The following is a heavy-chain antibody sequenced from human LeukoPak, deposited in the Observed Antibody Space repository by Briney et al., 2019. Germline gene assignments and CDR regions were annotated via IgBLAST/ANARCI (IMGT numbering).Heavy chain of an antibody. D-gene: IGHD4-17*01. J-gene: IGHJ4*02. Sequence: MAGGSLRLSCAASGFTFSDYYMSWIRQAPGKGLEWVSYISSGSSYTNYADSVKGRFTISRDNAKDSLYLQMNSLRAEDTAVYYCARGPVFDYWGQGTLVTVSS. CDR2: ISSGSSYT. CDR3: ARGPVFDY. CDR1: GFTFSDYY. V-gene: IGHV3-11*06.